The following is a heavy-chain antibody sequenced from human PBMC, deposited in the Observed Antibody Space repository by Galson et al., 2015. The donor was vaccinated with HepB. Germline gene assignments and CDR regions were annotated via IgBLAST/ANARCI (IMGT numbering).Heavy chain of an antibody. CDR3: ARDEDWYPYYFDY. V-gene: IGHV3-48*02. CDR2: ISSSESNII. J-gene: IGHJ4*02. Sequence: SLRLSCAASGFAFRSYSMSWVRQAPGKGLEWASYISSSESNIIYYADSVKGRFTISRDNAKNSLYLQMNSLRDEDTAVYYCARDEDWYPYYFDYWGQGTLVTVSS. D-gene: IGHD3-9*01. CDR1: GFAFRSYS.